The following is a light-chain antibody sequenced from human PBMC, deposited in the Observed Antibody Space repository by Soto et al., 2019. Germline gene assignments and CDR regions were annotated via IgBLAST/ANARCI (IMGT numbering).Light chain of an antibody. Sequence: QSVLTQPASVSGSPGQSITISCTGTSSDVGGYNYVSWYQQHPGKAPKLMIYEVSNRPSGVSNRFSGSKSGNTASLTISGLQAEDEADYQCSSYTSSSTPTYVLGHGTKVTVL. CDR1: SSDVGGYNY. J-gene: IGLJ1*01. V-gene: IGLV2-14*01. CDR3: SSYTSSSTPTYV. CDR2: EVS.